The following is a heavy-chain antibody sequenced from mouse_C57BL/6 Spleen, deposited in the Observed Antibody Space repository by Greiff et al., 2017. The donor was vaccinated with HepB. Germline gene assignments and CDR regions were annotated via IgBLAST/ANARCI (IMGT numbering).Heavy chain of an antibody. J-gene: IGHJ2*01. CDR3: ARGDYYGNYFDY. Sequence: QVQLKESGPGLVQPSQSLSITCTVSGFSLTSYGVHWVRPSPGKGLEWLGVIWSGGSTDYNAAFISRLSISKDNSKSQVFVKMNRLQADDTAIYYCARGDYYGNYFDYWGQGTTLTVSS. V-gene: IGHV2-2*01. CDR2: IWSGGST. D-gene: IGHD2-1*01. CDR1: GFSLTSYG.